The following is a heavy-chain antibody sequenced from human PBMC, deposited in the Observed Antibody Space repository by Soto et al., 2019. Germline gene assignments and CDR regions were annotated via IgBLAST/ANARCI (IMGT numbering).Heavy chain of an antibody. CDR1: GDSIGSTSYY. D-gene: IGHD3-16*01. CDR2: IYYSGST. CDR3: ARNSRPDHSVSFDI. V-gene: IGHV4-39*01. Sequence: QLQLQESGPGLVKPSETLSLTCTVSGDSIGSTSYYWGWIRQPPGKGLEWIGSIYYSGSTYYSPSLRSRVTISVDASKNQFSRKLSSVTAADTAVYYCARNSRPDHSVSFDIWGQGTMVTVSS. J-gene: IGHJ3*02.